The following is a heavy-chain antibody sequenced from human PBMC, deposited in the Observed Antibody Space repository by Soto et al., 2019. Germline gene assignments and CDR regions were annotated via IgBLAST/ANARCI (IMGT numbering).Heavy chain of an antibody. CDR2: IYYSGST. CDR3: ARILYYYGSGSYKWSGFDP. CDR1: GGSISSYY. V-gene: IGHV4-59*08. J-gene: IGHJ5*02. Sequence: SETLSLTCTVSGGSISSYYWSWIRQSPGKGLEWIGYIYYSGSTNYNPSLKSRVTISVDTSKNQFSLKLSSVTAADTAVYYCARILYYYGSGSYKWSGFDPWGQGTLVTVSS. D-gene: IGHD3-10*01.